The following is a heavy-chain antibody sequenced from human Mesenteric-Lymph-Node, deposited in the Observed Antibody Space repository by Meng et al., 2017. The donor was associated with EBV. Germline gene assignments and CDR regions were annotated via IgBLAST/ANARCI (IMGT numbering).Heavy chain of an antibody. CDR1: GGSVNSGGYS. D-gene: IGHD4-17*01. Sequence: SRSVLVKPLPPLPLTCTALGGSVNSGGYSWSWIRQSPEKGLEWIGYVHHSGLTYYNPSLETRVIISLERSKNQFSLKLTSVTAADTAVYYCAGGDYVNQFNYWGQGTLVTVSS. CDR2: VHHSGLT. J-gene: IGHJ4*02. CDR3: AGGDYVNQFNY. V-gene: IGHV4-30-2*06.